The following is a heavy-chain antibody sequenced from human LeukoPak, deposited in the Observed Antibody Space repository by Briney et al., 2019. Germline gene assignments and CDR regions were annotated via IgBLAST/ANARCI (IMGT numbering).Heavy chain of an antibody. J-gene: IGHJ3*01. CDR2: FDPEDDAR. D-gene: IGHD2/OR15-2a*01. CDR1: GYTLSELS. V-gene: IGHV1-24*01. CDR3: ATDWGGGSAYFYDAFDF. Sequence: ASVKVFCKVSGYTLSELSMHWVRQAPGKGLEWMGSFDPEDDARIYAQKFEGRVTMTEDTSTDTAYMELSSLRSEDTAVYYCATDWGGGSAYFYDAFDFWGQGTMVTVSS.